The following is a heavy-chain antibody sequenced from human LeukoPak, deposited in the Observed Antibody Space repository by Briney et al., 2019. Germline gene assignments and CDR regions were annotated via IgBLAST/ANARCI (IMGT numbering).Heavy chain of an antibody. CDR1: GGSISSYY. V-gene: IGHV4-59*12. CDR2: IYYSGST. J-gene: IGHJ5*02. Sequence: PSETLSLTCTVSGGSISSYYWSWIRQPPGRGLEWIGYIYYSGSTNYNPSLKSRVTISVDTSKNQFSLKLSSVTAADTAVYYCARDRYYDFWSGSPKYNWFDPWGQGTLVTVSS. CDR3: ARDRYYDFWSGSPKYNWFDP. D-gene: IGHD3-3*01.